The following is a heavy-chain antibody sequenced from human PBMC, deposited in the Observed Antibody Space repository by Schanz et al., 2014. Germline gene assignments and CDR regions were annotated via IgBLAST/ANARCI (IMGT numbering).Heavy chain of an antibody. D-gene: IGHD3-3*01. CDR1: GFTFSGFW. CDR2: INSVGSNT. CDR3: VRDSFFAFDY. V-gene: IGHV3-74*01. J-gene: IGHJ4*02. Sequence: EVQLAESGGGLVQPGGSLRLSCAASGFTFSGFWMTWVRQAPGKGLEWVSRINSVGSNTDYADSVTGRFTISRDNAKNTLYLQMNTLRAEDTAVYCCVRDSFFAFDYWGQGTLVTVSS.